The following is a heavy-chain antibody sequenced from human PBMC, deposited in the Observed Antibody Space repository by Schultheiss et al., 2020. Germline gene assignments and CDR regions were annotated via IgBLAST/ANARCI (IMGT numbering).Heavy chain of an antibody. CDR2: ISYDGSNK. Sequence: GGSLRLSCAASGFTFSDYYMSWIRQAPGKGLEWVAIISYDGSNKYYADSMKGRFTVSRDNHKNSLYLQMNRLRDEDTAVYYCGRKITGGDGMDVWGQGTTVTVSS. CDR1: GFTFSDYY. D-gene: IGHD1-14*01. J-gene: IGHJ6*02. V-gene: IGHV3-30*03. CDR3: GRKITGGDGMDV.